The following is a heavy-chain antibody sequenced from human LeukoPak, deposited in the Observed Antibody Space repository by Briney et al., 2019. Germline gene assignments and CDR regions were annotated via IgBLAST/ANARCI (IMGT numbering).Heavy chain of an antibody. V-gene: IGHV1-18*01. CDR2: ISAYNGNT. D-gene: IGHD3-22*01. CDR1: GYTFTSYG. Sequence: ASVKVSCKASGYTFTSYGISWVRQAPGQGLEWMGWISAYNGNTNYAQKFQGRVTITADKSTSTAYMELSSLRSEDTAVYYCAREPLVVPKSRYFDYWGQGTLVTVSS. CDR3: AREPLVVPKSRYFDY. J-gene: IGHJ4*02.